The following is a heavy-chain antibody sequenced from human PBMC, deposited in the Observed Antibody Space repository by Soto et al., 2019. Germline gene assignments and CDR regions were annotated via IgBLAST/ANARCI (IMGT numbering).Heavy chain of an antibody. Sequence: PSETLSLTSPVSGGSISSYYWSWIRQPPGKGLEWIGYVYYSGSTNYNPSLKSRVTISVDTSKNQFSLKLSSVTAADTAVYYCARLGAYYQSLDPWGPGTLVTVSS. CDR3: ARLGAYYQSLDP. CDR1: GGSISSYY. D-gene: IGHD2-21*01. J-gene: IGHJ5*02. CDR2: VYYSGST. V-gene: IGHV4-59*01.